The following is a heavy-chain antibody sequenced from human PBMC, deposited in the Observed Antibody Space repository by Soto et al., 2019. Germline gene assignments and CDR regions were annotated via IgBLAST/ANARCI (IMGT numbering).Heavy chain of an antibody. D-gene: IGHD2-15*01. V-gene: IGHV4-34*01. CDR2: INHSGST. CDR1: GGSFSGYY. CDR3: ARVGSYYCSGGSCYSFFFDY. J-gene: IGHJ4*02. Sequence: QVQLQQWGAGLLKPSETLSLTCAVYGGSFSGYYWSWIRQPPGKGLEWIGEINHSGSTNYNPSLTSRVTISVDTAKHQFSLELSSVTAADTAVYYCARVGSYYCSGGSCYSFFFDYWGQGTLVTVSS.